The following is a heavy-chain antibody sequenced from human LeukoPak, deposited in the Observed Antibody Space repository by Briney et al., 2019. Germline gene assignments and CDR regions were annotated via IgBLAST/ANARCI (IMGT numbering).Heavy chain of an antibody. J-gene: IGHJ6*03. CDR3: ARGPGGATSAYYYYMDV. CDR2: ISSSGSTI. D-gene: IGHD1-26*01. CDR1: GFTFSSYE. Sequence: GGSLRLSCAASGFTFSSYEMNWVRQAPGKGLEWVSYISSSGSTIYYADSVKGRFTISRDNAKNSLYLQMNSLRAEDTAVYYCARGPGGATSAYYYYMDVWGKGTTVTVSS. V-gene: IGHV3-48*03.